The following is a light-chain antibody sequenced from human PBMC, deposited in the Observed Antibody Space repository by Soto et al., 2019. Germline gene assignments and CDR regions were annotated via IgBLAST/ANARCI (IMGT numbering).Light chain of an antibody. CDR3: QVWDSSSDHVV. V-gene: IGLV3-21*04. CDR2: YDS. J-gene: IGLJ2*01. Sequence: SYELTQPPSVSVAPGKTARITCGGNNIGSKSVHWYQQKPGQAPVLVIYYDSDRPSGIPERFSGSNSGNTATLTISRVEAGDXXDYYCQVWDSSSDHVVFGGGTKLTVL. CDR1: NIGSKS.